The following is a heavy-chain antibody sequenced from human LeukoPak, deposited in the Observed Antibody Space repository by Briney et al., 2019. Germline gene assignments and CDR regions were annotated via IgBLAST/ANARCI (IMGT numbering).Heavy chain of an antibody. D-gene: IGHD5-18*01. J-gene: IGHJ6*02. CDR1: GFTFSSYA. Sequence: GGSLRLSCAASGFTFSSYAMSRVRQAPGKGLEWDSATSGSGGSTYYADSVKGRFTISRDNSKNTLYLQMNSLRAEDTAVYYCAKERGYSYGYRYYYYYGMDVWGQGTTVTVSS. V-gene: IGHV3-23*01. CDR2: TSGSGGST. CDR3: AKERGYSYGYRYYYYYGMDV.